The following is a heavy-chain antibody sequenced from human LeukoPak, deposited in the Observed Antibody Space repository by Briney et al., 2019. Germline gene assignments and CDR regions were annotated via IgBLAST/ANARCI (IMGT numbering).Heavy chain of an antibody. CDR2: IYTSGST. J-gene: IGHJ6*03. D-gene: IGHD5-18*01. CDR3: ARTTEGGYTYGYFYYYYMDV. Sequence: SQTLSLTCTVSGGSISSGSYYWSWVRQPAGKGLEWIGRIYTSGSTNYNPSLKSRVTISIDTSKNQFSLRLNSMTAADTAVYYCARTTEGGYTYGYFYYYYMDVWGKGTTVTISS. CDR1: GGSISSGSYY. V-gene: IGHV4-61*02.